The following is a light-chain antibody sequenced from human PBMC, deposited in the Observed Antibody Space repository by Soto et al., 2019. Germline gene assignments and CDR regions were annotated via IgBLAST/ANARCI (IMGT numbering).Light chain of an antibody. CDR2: RAS. Sequence: YRVSITCVSSQCVRSCLAGYQPKPGKAPNLLIFRASSLQSGVPSRFSGSGSGTEFTLTISGLQPDDFATYDCQHLNSYSEAFGQGT. CDR3: QHLNSYSEA. V-gene: IGKV1-5*01. J-gene: IGKJ1*01. CDR1: QCVRSC.